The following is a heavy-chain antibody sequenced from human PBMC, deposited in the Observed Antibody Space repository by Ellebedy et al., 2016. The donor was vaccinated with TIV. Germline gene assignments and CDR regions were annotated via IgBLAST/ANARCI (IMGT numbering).Heavy chain of an antibody. D-gene: IGHD6-19*01. V-gene: IGHV3-23*01. CDR3: AKQGSGWYELDS. CDR2: IGSSGGTI. Sequence: GGSLRLSCEASGFTFSRYAMNWVRQAPGRGLDWVSSIGSSGGTIYYADSVKGRFTISRDNSKNTLYLQLSSLGADDTAVYYCAKQGSGWYELDSWGQGTLVTVSS. J-gene: IGHJ4*02. CDR1: GFTFSRYA.